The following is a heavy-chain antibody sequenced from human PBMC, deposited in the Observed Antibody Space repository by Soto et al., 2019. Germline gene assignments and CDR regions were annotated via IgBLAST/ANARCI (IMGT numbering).Heavy chain of an antibody. V-gene: IGHV1-8*01. CDR3: AREGSYYASSGYYGLIVLNY. CDR1: GYTFTSYD. CDR2: MNPNSGNT. Sequence: QVQLVQSGAEVKKPGASVKVSCKASGYTFTSYDINWVRQATGQGLEWMGWMNPNSGNTGYAQKFQGRVTMTRNTSISTAYMELSSLRSEDTAVYYCAREGSYYASSGYYGLIVLNYWGQGTLVTVSS. J-gene: IGHJ4*02. D-gene: IGHD3-22*01.